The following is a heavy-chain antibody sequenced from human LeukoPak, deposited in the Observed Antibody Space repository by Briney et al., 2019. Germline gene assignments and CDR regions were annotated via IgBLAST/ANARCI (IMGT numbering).Heavy chain of an antibody. CDR1: GGAIDNYY. CDR2: IYYSGTT. D-gene: IGHD3-9*01. J-gene: IGHJ3*02. V-gene: IGHV4-59*01. Sequence: SETLSLTCSVSGGAIDNYYWSRIRQPPGKGLEWIGYIYYSGTTHYNPSFKSRVTMSVDTSKNEFSLKVNSVTAAETGMYYCARLPPYDILTGGTFDIWGQGTMVTVAS. CDR3: ARLPPYDILTGGTFDI.